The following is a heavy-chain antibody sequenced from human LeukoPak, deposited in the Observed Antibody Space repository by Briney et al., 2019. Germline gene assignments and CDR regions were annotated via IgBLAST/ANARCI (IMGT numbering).Heavy chain of an antibody. V-gene: IGHV3-30*18. J-gene: IGHJ4*02. CDR3: AKEVGLMVRGVPPGDY. CDR1: GFTFSSYG. D-gene: IGHD3-10*01. Sequence: GGSLRLSCAASGFTFSSYGMHWVRQAPGKGLEWVAVISYDGSNKYYADSVKGRFTISRDNPKNTLYLQMNSLRAEDTAVYYCAKEVGLMVRGVPPGDYWGQGTLVTVSS. CDR2: ISYDGSNK.